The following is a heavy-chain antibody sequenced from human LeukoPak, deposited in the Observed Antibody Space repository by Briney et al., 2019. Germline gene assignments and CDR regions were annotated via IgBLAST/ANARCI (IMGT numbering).Heavy chain of an antibody. CDR3: AKMWIRWAPIDY. J-gene: IGHJ4*02. CDR2: ISYDGSNK. V-gene: IGHV3-30*04. Sequence: GGSLRLSCAASGFTFSSYAMHWVRQAPGKGLEWVAVISYDGSNKYYADSVKGRFTISRDNSKNTLYLQMNSLRAEDTAVYYCAKMWIRWAPIDYWGQGTLVTVSS. D-gene: IGHD5-12*01. CDR1: GFTFSSYA.